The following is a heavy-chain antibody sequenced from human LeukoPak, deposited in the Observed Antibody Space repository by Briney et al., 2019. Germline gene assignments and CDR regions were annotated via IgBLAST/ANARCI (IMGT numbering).Heavy chain of an antibody. D-gene: IGHD7-27*01. Sequence: GGSLRLSCEASGFTFSNYWMSWVRKAPGKGREWGANIKVDGSEKYYLDSVKGRFTISRDNAKNSVYLQMNSLRTEDTAVYYCARKTGVTGEAFDYWGQGTLVTVSS. CDR2: IKVDGSEK. J-gene: IGHJ4*02. V-gene: IGHV3-7*03. CDR1: GFTFSNYW. CDR3: ARKTGVTGEAFDY.